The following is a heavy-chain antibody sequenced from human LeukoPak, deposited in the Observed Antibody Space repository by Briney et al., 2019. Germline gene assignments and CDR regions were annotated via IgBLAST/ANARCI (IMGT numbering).Heavy chain of an antibody. V-gene: IGHV3-30*04. CDR1: GFTFNTYD. CDR2: ISYDGRIK. D-gene: IGHD3-3*01. Sequence: GRSLRLSCAASGFTFNTYDMHWVRQAPGKGLEWVAVISYDGRIKYHADSVKGRFTISRDNSKNTLNLQMNSLGAEDTALYYCVTEYYDFSTGKYWGGYDYWGQGTLVIVSS. CDR3: VTEYYDFSTGKYWGGYDY. J-gene: IGHJ4*02.